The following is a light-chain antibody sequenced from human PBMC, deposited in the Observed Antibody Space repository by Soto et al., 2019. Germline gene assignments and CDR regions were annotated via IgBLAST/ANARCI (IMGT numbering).Light chain of an antibody. CDR3: SSYTSSSTRV. CDR1: SSDVGGYKY. J-gene: IGLJ1*01. CDR2: DIR. V-gene: IGLV2-14*03. Sequence: QSVLTQPASVSGSPGQSITISCTGTSSDVGGYKYASWYQQHPGKAPKLMIYDIRNRPSGVSNRFSGSKSGNTASLTISGLQAEDEADYYCSSYTSSSTRVFGTGTKLTVL.